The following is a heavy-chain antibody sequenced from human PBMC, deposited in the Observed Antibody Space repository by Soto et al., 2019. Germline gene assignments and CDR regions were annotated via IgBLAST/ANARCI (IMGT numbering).Heavy chain of an antibody. CDR2: IIPILDIA. D-gene: IGHD6-19*01. CDR3: ARGLDHIAVAGTPYPFDY. Sequence: QVQLVQSGAEVKKPGSSVKVSCKASGGTFSSYTISWVRQAPGQELEWMGGIIPILDIANYAQKFQGRVTITADKSTSTAYMELSSLRSEDTAVYYCARGLDHIAVAGTPYPFDYWGQGTLVTVSS. J-gene: IGHJ4*02. V-gene: IGHV1-69*02. CDR1: GGTFSSYT.